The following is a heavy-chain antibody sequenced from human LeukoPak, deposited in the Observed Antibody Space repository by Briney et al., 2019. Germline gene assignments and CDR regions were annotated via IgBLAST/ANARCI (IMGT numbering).Heavy chain of an antibody. V-gene: IGHV3-23*01. CDR2: ISGRGDTT. J-gene: IGHJ4*02. Sequence: GGSLRLSCAASGFSFSSFAMSWVRQAPGKGLEWVSAISGRGDTTYYAESVKGRFTISRDNSKNTLYLQMNSLRAEDTAVYYCARDYSSSFDYWGQGTLVTVSS. CDR3: ARDYSSSFDY. D-gene: IGHD6-6*01. CDR1: GFSFSSFA.